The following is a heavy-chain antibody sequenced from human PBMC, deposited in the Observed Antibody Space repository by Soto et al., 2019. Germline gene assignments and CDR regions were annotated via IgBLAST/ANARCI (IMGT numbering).Heavy chain of an antibody. V-gene: IGHV5-51*01. Sequence: GAYQTVTCKGSRYSFTSYWIGWVRQMPGKGLDWMGIIYPGDSDTSYSLSFQGQVTISADKSISTAYLQRRSLKASHTALYYFARHGYYDLWSGYYNDYHYDMNFCHQGTTGAFCS. CDR3: ARHGYYDLWSGYYNDYHYDMNF. J-gene: IGHJ6*02. CDR1: RYSFTSYW. CDR2: IYPGDSDT. D-gene: IGHD3-3*01.